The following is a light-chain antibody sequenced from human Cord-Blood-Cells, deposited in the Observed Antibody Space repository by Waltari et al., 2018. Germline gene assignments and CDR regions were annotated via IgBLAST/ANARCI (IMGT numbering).Light chain of an antibody. CDR2: EGS. CDR1: SSAVGSYNL. V-gene: IGLV2-23*01. CDR3: CSYAGSWV. J-gene: IGLJ3*02. Sequence: QSALTQPASVSGSPGQSITISCTGTSSAVGSYNLVSWYQQHPVKAPKRIIDEGSKRPAGVSNRFSGSRSGNTASLTISGLQAEDEADYYCCSYAGSWVFGGGTKRTVL.